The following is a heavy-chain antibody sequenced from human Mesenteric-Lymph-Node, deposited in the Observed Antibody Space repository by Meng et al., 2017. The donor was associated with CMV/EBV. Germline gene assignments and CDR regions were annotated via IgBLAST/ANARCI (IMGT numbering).Heavy chain of an antibody. Sequence: SETLSLTCTVSGGSISRSSYYWGWIRQPPGKGLEWIGSIYYSGSTYYNPSLKSRVTISVDTSKNQFSLKLSSVTAADTAVYYCAREPGIAFAYWGQGTLVTVSS. CDR2: IYYSGST. V-gene: IGHV4-39*02. CDR3: AREPGIAFAY. J-gene: IGHJ4*02. D-gene: IGHD6-13*01. CDR1: GGSISRSSYY.